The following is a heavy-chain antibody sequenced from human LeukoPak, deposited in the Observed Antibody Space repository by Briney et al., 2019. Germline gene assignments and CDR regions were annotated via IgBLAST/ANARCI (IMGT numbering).Heavy chain of an antibody. V-gene: IGHV4-39*07. Sequence: SETLSLTCTVSGGSISSNSYSWGWIRQPPGKGLEWIGEINHSGSTNYNPSLKSRVTISVDTSKNQFSLKLSSVTAADTAVYYCARRGGFGSGSYLFGYWGQGTLVTVSS. CDR2: INHSGST. J-gene: IGHJ4*02. CDR3: ARRGGFGSGSYLFGY. CDR1: GGSISSNSYS. D-gene: IGHD3-10*01.